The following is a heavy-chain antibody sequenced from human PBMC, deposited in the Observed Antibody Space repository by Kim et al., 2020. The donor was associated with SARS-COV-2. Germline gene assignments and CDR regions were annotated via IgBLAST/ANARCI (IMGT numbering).Heavy chain of an antibody. D-gene: IGHD2-2*03. Sequence: GGSLRLSCVASGFAFRVHWMTWVRQIPGKGLEWVANIKPDGSEQHYVDSVRGRFIISRDNVGNSLFLEMNRLTVEDTALYYCVNNGYWSMDDNYWGQGTQVTVAP. V-gene: IGHV3-7*01. CDR2: IKPDGSEQ. CDR1: GFAFRVHW. J-gene: IGHJ4*02. CDR3: VNNGYWSMDDNY.